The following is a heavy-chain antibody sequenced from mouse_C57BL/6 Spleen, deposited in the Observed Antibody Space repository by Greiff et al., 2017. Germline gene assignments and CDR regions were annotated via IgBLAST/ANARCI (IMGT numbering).Heavy chain of an antibody. Sequence: EVNLVESGGGLVKPGGSLKLSCAASGFTFSSYAMSWVRQTPEKRLEWVATISDGGSYTYYPDNVKGRFTISRYNAKNNLYLQMSHLKSEDTAMYYCAREGLLRYFDVWGTGTTVTVSS. D-gene: IGHD2-3*01. CDR2: ISDGGSYT. CDR3: AREGLLRYFDV. CDR1: GFTFSSYA. J-gene: IGHJ1*03. V-gene: IGHV5-4*01.